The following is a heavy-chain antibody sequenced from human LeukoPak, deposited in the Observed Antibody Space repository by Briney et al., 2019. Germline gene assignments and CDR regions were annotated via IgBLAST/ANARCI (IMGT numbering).Heavy chain of an antibody. J-gene: IGHJ6*03. V-gene: IGHV3-30*01. CDR3: AIITILRVAVRPGAGYRDV. CDR2: IPYDGSGE. D-gene: IGHD2-2*01. CDR1: GLSFSDYA. Sequence: GGSLRLSCAASGLSFSDYALHCVRHSPGKGLEWLALIPYDGSGEIYAGSVRGRFSISRDNSKNTLYLQMNGLRAEDTAVYYCAIITILRVAVRPGAGYRDVWGKGTMVTVSS.